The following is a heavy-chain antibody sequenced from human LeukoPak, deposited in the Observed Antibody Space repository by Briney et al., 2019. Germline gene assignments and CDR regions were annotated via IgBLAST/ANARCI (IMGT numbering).Heavy chain of an antibody. CDR2: ISAYNGNT. J-gene: IGHJ5*02. V-gene: IGHV1-18*04. CDR1: GYTFTGYY. CDR3: ARVRVPYYYGSGSYYNVWFDP. D-gene: IGHD3-10*01. Sequence: ASVKVSCKASGYTFTGYYMHWVRQAPGQGLEWMGWISAYNGNTNYAQKLQGRVTMTTDTSTSTAYMELRSLRSDDTAVYYCARVRVPYYYGSGSYYNVWFDPWGQGTLVTVSS.